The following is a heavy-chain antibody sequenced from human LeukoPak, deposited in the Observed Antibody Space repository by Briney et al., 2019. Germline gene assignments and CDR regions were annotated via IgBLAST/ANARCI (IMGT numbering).Heavy chain of an antibody. CDR3: ARGASVYSGTYFSPFYYMDV. J-gene: IGHJ6*03. CDR1: GFTFSSYG. D-gene: IGHD1-26*01. V-gene: IGHV3-30*02. Sequence: GGSLRLSCAASGFTFSSYGMNWVRQAPGKGLEWVAFIRYDGRNKYYADSVKGRFTISRDNSKNTLYLQMNSLRAEDTAVYCCARGASVYSGTYFSPFYYMDVWGKGTTVTVSS. CDR2: IRYDGRNK.